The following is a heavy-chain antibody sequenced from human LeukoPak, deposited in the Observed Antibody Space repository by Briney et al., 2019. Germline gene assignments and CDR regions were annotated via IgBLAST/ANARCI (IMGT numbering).Heavy chain of an antibody. CDR3: ARADRLDGGPYLIGP. D-gene: IGHD2-21*01. V-gene: IGHV1-2*02. CDR2: INPKSGGT. J-gene: IGHJ5*02. Sequence: ASVKVSCKTSGYSFTDYYMHWVRQAPGQGLEWMGWINPKSGGTSSAQRFQGRVTMTRDTSITTVYMEVSWLTSDDTAIYYCARADRLDGGPYLIGPWGQGTLVTVSS. CDR1: GYSFTDYY.